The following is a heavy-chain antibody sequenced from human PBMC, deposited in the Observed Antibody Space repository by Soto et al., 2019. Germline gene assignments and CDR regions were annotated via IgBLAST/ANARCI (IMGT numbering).Heavy chain of an antibody. J-gene: IGHJ3*02. CDR2: ISYDGSNK. CDR3: ASIVVVPAALSLFGAFDI. Sequence: QVQLVESGGGLVKLGSSRRLSCAAPGFTFGSFAMHWVRQAPGKGLEGVAVISYDGSNKYYADSVKGRFTISRDNSKNTLYLQMNSLRAEDTAVYYCASIVVVPAALSLFGAFDIWGQGTMVTVSS. CDR1: GFTFGSFA. D-gene: IGHD2-2*01. V-gene: IGHV3-30-3*01.